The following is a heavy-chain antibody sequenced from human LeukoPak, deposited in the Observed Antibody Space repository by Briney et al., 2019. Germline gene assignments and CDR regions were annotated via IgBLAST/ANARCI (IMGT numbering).Heavy chain of an antibody. CDR2: INWNSDTK. D-gene: IGHD4-23*01. Sequence: PGRSLRLSCVGSGFAFHNYAMRWVRRPPGKGLEWVAAINWNSDTKAYSDSVKGRFTGSRDRARNSLYLQMDSLRPEDTALYYCAKDTGGNGAYFYAMDVWGQGTSVTVSS. J-gene: IGHJ6*02. V-gene: IGHV3-9*01. CDR3: AKDTGGNGAYFYAMDV. CDR1: GFAFHNYA.